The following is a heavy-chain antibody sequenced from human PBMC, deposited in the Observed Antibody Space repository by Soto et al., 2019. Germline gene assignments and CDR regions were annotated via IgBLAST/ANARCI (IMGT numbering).Heavy chain of an antibody. CDR1: GGSISSSSYY. D-gene: IGHD3-9*01. CDR3: ARRGYDILTGYYAFDI. Sequence: QLQLQESGPGLVKPSETLSLTCTVSGGSISSSSYYWGWIRQPPGKGLEWIGSIYYSGSTYYNPSLKSRVTITVDTSKNQFSLQLSSVTAADTAVYYCARRGYDILTGYYAFDIWGQGTMVTVSS. CDR2: IYYSGST. J-gene: IGHJ3*02. V-gene: IGHV4-39*01.